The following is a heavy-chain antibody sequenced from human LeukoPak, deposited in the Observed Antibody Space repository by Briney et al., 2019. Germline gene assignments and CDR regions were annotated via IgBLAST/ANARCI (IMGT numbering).Heavy chain of an antibody. J-gene: IGHJ6*02. CDR2: IYSDESST. D-gene: IGHD4-23*01. V-gene: IGHV3-74*01. CDR3: ARDRSRWSITPGADV. CDR1: GFTFSSYR. Sequence: GGSLRLSCAASGFTFSSYRMYWVRQAPGKGLVWVSHIYSDESSTSNAHSVKGRFTISRDNTKNKLYLQMNSLRGEDTAVYYCARDRSRWSITPGADVWGQGTTVTVSS.